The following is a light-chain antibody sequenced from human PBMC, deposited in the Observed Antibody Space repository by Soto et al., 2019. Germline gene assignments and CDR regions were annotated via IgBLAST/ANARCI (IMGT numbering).Light chain of an antibody. V-gene: IGLV2-14*01. CDR1: SSDVGGYNY. CDR2: DDS. Sequence: QSALTQPASVSGSPGQSITISCTGTSSDVGGYNYVSWYQQHPGKAPKLMIYDDSNRPSGVSNRFSGSKSGNTASLTISGLQAEDEADYYCSSYTSSSTFVVFGGETKLTV. CDR3: SSYTSSSTFVV. J-gene: IGLJ2*01.